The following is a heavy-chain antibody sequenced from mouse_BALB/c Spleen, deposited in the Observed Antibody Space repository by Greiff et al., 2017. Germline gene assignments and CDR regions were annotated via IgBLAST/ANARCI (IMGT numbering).Heavy chain of an antibody. CDR2: ISSSGST. D-gene: IGHD2-4*01. CDR1: GYSITNGNLW. V-gene: IGHV3-4*02. CDR3: ARDDYDEGFAY. Sequence: EVQLQESGPGLVKPSQTVSLSCTVTGYSITNGNLWWIWHRPVSGHKLEWMGYISSSGSTDSNPSLKSQISITRDTSKNQLFLQLNSVTIEDIAKYYCARDDYDEGFAYWGQGTLVTVSA. J-gene: IGHJ3*01.